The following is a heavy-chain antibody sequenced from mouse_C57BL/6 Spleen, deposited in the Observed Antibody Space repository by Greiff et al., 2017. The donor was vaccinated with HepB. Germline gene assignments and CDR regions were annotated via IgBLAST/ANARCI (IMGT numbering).Heavy chain of an antibody. D-gene: IGHD1-1*01. CDR1: GYTFTSYW. V-gene: IGHV1-64*01. CDR3: ARSGGSSFWYFDV. J-gene: IGHJ1*03. Sequence: QVQLQQPGAELVKPGASVKLSCKASGYTFTSYWMHWVKQRPGQGLEWIGMIHPNSGSTNYNEKFKSKATLTVDKSSSTAYMQLSSLTSEDSAVYDCARSGGSSFWYFDVWGTGTTVTVSS. CDR2: IHPNSGST.